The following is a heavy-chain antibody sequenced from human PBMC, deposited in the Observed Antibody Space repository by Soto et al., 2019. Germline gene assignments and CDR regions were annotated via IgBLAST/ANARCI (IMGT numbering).Heavy chain of an antibody. V-gene: IGHV4-31*03. D-gene: IGHD1-26*01. CDR3: ARSLPGGTVFYMDI. CDR1: GGSITGGLSY. CDR2: IYYSGTA. Sequence: QLQLRESGPGLVQPAQTLSLTCTVAGGSITGGLSYWTWVRQHPGKGLEWVGHIYYSGTAYYTPSLKSRVALSVDPSQNRFSLKLSSVTAADTAIYFCARSLPGGTVFYMDIWGEGTTVTVSS. J-gene: IGHJ6*03.